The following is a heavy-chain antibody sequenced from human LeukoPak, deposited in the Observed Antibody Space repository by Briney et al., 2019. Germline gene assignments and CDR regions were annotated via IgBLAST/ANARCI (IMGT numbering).Heavy chain of an antibody. CDR3: ARGYAGDSGGSFDS. CDR1: GFPFRRYE. CDR2: ISSTASTI. V-gene: IGHV3-48*03. J-gene: IGHJ4*02. D-gene: IGHD4-23*01. Sequence: GGSLRLSCAASGFPFRRYEMHWVRQAPGKGLERVSSISSTASTIYDADSVKGRFTISRDNTKNSLFLQMNRLSADDMAIYYCARGYAGDSGGSFDSWGQGTLVPVSS.